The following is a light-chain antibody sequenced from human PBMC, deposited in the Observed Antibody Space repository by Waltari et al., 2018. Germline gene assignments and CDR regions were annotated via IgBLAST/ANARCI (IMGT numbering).Light chain of an antibody. CDR1: LSVSSY. V-gene: IGKV3-20*01. Sequence: VILTQSPATLSLSPGERATLSCRASLSVSSYLACYQQKPGQAPRLLIYGASTKATGIPDRLSGGGSGTEFTLTISSLEPEDFAVYYCQKYSSSPWTFGQGTKVEIK. J-gene: IGKJ1*01. CDR3: QKYSSSPWT. CDR2: GAS.